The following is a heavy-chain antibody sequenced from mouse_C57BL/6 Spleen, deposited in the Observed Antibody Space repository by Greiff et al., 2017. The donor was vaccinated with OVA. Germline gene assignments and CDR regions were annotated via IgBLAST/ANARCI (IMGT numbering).Heavy chain of an antibody. CDR1: GFTFTDYY. CDR3: ARSKYYGSSIAY. V-gene: IGHV7-3*01. J-gene: IGHJ3*01. Sequence: EVKLVESGGGLVQPGGSLSLSCAASGFTFTDYYMSWVRQPPGKALEWLGFIRNKANGYTTEYSASVKGRFTISRDNSQSILYLQMNALRAEDSATYYCARSKYYGSSIAYWGQGTLVTVSA. D-gene: IGHD1-1*01. CDR2: IRNKANGYTT.